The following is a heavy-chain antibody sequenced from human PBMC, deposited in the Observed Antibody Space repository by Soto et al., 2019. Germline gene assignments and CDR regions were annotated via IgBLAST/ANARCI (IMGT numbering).Heavy chain of an antibody. CDR2: INSDGTTT. V-gene: IGHV3-74*01. CDR1: GFPFSNYW. D-gene: IGHD1-26*01. J-gene: IGHJ4*02. Sequence: PACSLKLSCAASGFPFSNYWMHWVRQAPGKGLVWVSRINSDGTTTSYADSVRGRFTISRDNARDTVYLQMNSLGAEDTAVYYCARVAVGAYYFHYCGQGTLVTVSS. CDR3: ARVAVGAYYFHY.